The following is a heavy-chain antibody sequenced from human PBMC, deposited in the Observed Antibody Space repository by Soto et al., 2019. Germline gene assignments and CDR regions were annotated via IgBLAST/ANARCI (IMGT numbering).Heavy chain of an antibody. CDR2: IYYSGST. V-gene: IGHV4-39*02. D-gene: IGHD3-22*01. J-gene: IGHJ3*02. CDR3: AREKSAGTYYYDSSGYYRGKDDAFDI. CDR1: GGSISSSSYY. Sequence: SETLSLTCTVSGGSISSSSYYWGWIRQPPGKGLEWIGSIYYSGSTYYNPSLKSRVTISVDTSKNQFSLKLSSVTAADTAVYYCAREKSAGTYYYDSSGYYRGKDDAFDIWGQGTMVTVSS.